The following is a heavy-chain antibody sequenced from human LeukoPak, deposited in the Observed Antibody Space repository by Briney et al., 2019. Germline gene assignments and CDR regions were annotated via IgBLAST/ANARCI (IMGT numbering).Heavy chain of an antibody. Sequence: VASVKVSCKASGGTFSSYAISWVRQAPGQGLEWMGGIIPIFGTANYAQKFQGRVTITADKSTSTAYMELSSLRSEDTAVYYCARGYYDSSGYYSETFDYWGQGTLVTASS. J-gene: IGHJ4*02. CDR2: IIPIFGTA. D-gene: IGHD3-22*01. CDR1: GGTFSSYA. CDR3: ARGYYDSSGYYSETFDY. V-gene: IGHV1-69*06.